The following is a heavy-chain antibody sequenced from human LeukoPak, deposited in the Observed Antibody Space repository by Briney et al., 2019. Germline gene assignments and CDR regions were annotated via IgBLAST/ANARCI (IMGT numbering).Heavy chain of an antibody. V-gene: IGHV4-59*01. CDR2: ISDTGST. CDR3: AGQPDSGSYLYAFDI. Sequence: PLETLPLTCTVSRGPISTFSWNWIRRPPGKGLEWIGYISDTGSTKYNPSLKSRVTMSVDTSKNQFSLKLRSVTAADTAVYYCAGQPDSGSYLYAFDIWGQGTMVTVSS. D-gene: IGHD1-26*01. CDR1: RGPISTFS. J-gene: IGHJ3*02.